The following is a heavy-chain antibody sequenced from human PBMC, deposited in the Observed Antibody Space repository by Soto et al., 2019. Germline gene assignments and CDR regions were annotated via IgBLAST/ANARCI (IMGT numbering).Heavy chain of an antibody. Sequence: GGSLRLSCAASGVTFSSYGMHWVRQAPGKGLEWVAVISYDGSNKYYADSVKGRFTISRDNSKNALYLQMNSLRAEDTAVYYCAKDRGVATSNYYYGMDVWGQGTTVTVSS. D-gene: IGHD5-12*01. CDR2: ISYDGSNK. CDR1: GVTFSSYG. J-gene: IGHJ6*02. CDR3: AKDRGVATSNYYYGMDV. V-gene: IGHV3-30*18.